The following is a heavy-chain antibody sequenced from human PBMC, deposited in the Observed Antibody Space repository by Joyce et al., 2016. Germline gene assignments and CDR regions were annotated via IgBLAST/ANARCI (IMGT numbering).Heavy chain of an antibody. Sequence: EVQLVESGGGLVQPGGSLRLSCAASGFTFSSYWMYWVRQGPGKGLVWVSRINTDGSSTSYADSVKGRFTISRDNAKNTLYLQMNSLRAKDTDVYYCARDGYSYVFDYWGQGTLVTVSS. V-gene: IGHV3-74*01. D-gene: IGHD5-18*01. CDR2: INTDGSST. CDR1: GFTFSSYW. J-gene: IGHJ4*02. CDR3: ARDGYSYVFDY.